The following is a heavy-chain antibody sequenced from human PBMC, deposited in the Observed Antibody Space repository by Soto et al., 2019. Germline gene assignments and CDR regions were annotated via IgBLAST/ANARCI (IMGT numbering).Heavy chain of an antibody. CDR3: VRTSLVVAAATREDY. CDR1: GFTFSSYW. CDR2: INSDGIST. J-gene: IGHJ4*02. Sequence: EVQLVESGGGLVQPGGSLRLSCAASGFTFSSYWMHWVRRAPGKGLVWVSRINSDGISTSYADSVKGRFTISRDNAKNTLYLQMNSLRAEDTAVYYCVRTSLVVAAATREDYWGQGTLVTVSS. V-gene: IGHV3-74*01. D-gene: IGHD2-15*01.